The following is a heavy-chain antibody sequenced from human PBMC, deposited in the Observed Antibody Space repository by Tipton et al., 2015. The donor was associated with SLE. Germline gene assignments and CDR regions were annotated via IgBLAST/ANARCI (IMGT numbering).Heavy chain of an antibody. V-gene: IGHV1-69*18. D-gene: IGHD2-15*01. J-gene: IGHJ6*02. CDR3: ARPRQLGYCGGGSCYGFYGMDG. CDR1: GGTFSSYV. CDR2: IIPIFGTA. Sequence: QLVQSGAEVKKPGSSVKVSCKASGGTFSSYVISWVRQAPGQGLEWMGRIIPIFGTANYAQKFQGRVTITADESTSTAYMELSSLRSEDTAVYYCARPRQLGYCGGGSCYGFYGMDGWGQGTTVTVSS.